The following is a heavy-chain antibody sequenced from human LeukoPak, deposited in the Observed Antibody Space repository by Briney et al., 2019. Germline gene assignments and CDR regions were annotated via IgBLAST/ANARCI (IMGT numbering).Heavy chain of an antibody. CDR1: GYTFTSYG. D-gene: IGHD3-22*01. CDR3: ARVVLGDYYGSSGSPPGGAFDI. CDR2: ISAYNGNT. Sequence: ASVKVSCKASGYTFTSYGISWVRQAPGQGLEWMGWISAYNGNTNYAQKLQGRVTMTTDRSTSTAYMELRSLRSDDTAVYYCARVVLGDYYGSSGSPPGGAFDIWGQGTMVTVSS. J-gene: IGHJ3*02. V-gene: IGHV1-18*01.